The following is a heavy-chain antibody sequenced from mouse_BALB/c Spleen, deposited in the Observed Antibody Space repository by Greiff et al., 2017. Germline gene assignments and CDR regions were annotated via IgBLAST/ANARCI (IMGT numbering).Heavy chain of an antibody. CDR1: GYTFTDYY. J-gene: IGHJ3*01. Sequence: QVQLQQSGAELARPGASVKLSCKASGYTFTDYYINWVKQRTGQGLEWIGEIYPGSGNTYYNEKFKGKATLTADKSSSTAYMQLSSLTSEDSAVYFCARRGDYDGRFAYWGQGTLVTVPA. D-gene: IGHD2-4*01. V-gene: IGHV1-77*01. CDR3: ARRGDYDGRFAY. CDR2: IYPGSGNT.